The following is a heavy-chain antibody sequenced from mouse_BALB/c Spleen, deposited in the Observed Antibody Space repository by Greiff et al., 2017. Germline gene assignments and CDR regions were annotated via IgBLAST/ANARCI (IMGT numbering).Heavy chain of an antibody. Sequence: EVQLVESGPGLVKPSQSLSLTCTVTGYSITSDYAWNWIRQFPGNKLEWMGYISYSGSTSYNPSLKSRISITRDTSKNQFFLQLNSVTTEDTATYYCAREDYGSPAWFAYWGQGTLVTVSA. CDR1: GYSITSDYA. J-gene: IGHJ3*01. CDR2: ISYSGST. CDR3: AREDYGSPAWFAY. V-gene: IGHV3-2*02. D-gene: IGHD1-1*01.